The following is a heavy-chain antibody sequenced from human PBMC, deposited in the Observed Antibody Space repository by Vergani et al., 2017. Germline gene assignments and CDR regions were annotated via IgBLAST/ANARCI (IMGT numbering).Heavy chain of an antibody. J-gene: IGHJ1*01. D-gene: IGHD6-19*01. Sequence: QVQLQQWGAGLLKPSETLSLTCAVYGGSFSGYYWSWIRQHPGKGLVWIGEITHSGSTNDNPSLKSRVTISVDTSKNQFSLKLSAVTAADTAVYDCARGERGQWLATVQHWGQGTLVTVSS. V-gene: IGHV4-34*01. CDR1: GGSFSGYY. CDR3: ARGERGQWLATVQH. CDR2: ITHSGST.